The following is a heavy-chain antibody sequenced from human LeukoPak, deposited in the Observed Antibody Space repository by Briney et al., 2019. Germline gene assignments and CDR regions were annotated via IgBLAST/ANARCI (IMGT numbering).Heavy chain of an antibody. J-gene: IGHJ4*02. V-gene: IGHV4-59*11. CDR3: VMGRGWQPDY. CDR1: GGSLGGHF. Sequence: SSETLSLTCSVSGGSLGGHFYNWVRQPPGKGLEWIGLTRASRSTIYNPSLKSRVSISVVTSKNQFSLTLTSVTAADTAVYFCVMGRGWQPDYWGQGILVTVSS. D-gene: IGHD5-24*01. CDR2: TRASRST.